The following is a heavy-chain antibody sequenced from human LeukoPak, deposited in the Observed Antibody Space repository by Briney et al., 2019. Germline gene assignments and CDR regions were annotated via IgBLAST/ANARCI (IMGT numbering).Heavy chain of an antibody. CDR2: ITAGTSDT. CDR1: GFTFSTYP. J-gene: IGHJ4*02. D-gene: IGHD6-19*01. V-gene: IGHV3-23*01. CDR3: ATGSGWYPKYFGY. Sequence: GGSLRLSCAASGFTFSTYPMSWVRQAPGKGLEWVSSITAGTSDTIYADSVKGRFTISRDNSKNTLSLQMNSLRAEDTALYYCATGSGWYPKYFGYWGQGILVSVSS.